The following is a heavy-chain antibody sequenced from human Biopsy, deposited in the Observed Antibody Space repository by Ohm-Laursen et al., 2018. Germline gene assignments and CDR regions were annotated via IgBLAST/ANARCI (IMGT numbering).Heavy chain of an antibody. V-gene: IGHV1-2*02. CDR1: SYTFTDYN. J-gene: IGHJ4*02. CDR2: IYPNNGAT. D-gene: IGHD1-26*01. CDR3: ARWETTLGRSLDS. Sequence: ASVKVSCKASSYTFTDYNIHWVRQAPGQGLEWMGSIYPNNGATKNAQKFQGRVTMTRDTSINTAYMELTSLTSDDTAVYFCARWETTLGRSLDSWGQGTLVAVSS.